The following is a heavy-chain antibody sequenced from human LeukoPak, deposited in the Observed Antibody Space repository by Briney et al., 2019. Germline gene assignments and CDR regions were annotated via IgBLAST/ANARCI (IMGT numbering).Heavy chain of an antibody. CDR1: GGSISSSSYY. CDR2: IYYSGST. Sequence: SETLSLTSTVSGGSISSSSYYWGWIRQPPGKGLEWIGSIYYSGSTYYDPSLKSRVTISVDTSKNQFSLKLSSVTAADTAVYYCARLTIYASGEDSWGQGTLVTVSS. V-gene: IGHV4-39*01. J-gene: IGHJ4*02. CDR3: ARLTIYASGEDS. D-gene: IGHD2/OR15-2a*01.